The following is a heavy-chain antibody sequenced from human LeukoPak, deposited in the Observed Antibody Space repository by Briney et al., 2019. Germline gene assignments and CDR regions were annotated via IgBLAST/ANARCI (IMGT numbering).Heavy chain of an antibody. J-gene: IGHJ3*02. V-gene: IGHV3-49*03. CDR3: TRLVVGASAFDI. CDR2: IRSKAYGGTT. Sequence: GGSLRLSCTASGFTFGDYAMSWFRQAPGKGLEWEGFIRSKAYGGTTEYAASVKGRFTISRDDSKSIAYLQMNSLKTEDTAVYYCTRLVVGASAFDIWGQGTMVTVSS. CDR1: GFTFGDYA. D-gene: IGHD1-26*01.